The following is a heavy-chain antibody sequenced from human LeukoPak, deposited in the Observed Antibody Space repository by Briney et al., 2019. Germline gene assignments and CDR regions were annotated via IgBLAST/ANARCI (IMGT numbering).Heavy chain of an antibody. CDR3: ARGGLYCSSTSCYGIEY. J-gene: IGHJ4*02. V-gene: IGHV1-18*04. Sequence: ASVKVSCKAAGYTFASYGISWVRQAPGQGLEWMGWISAYNGNTNYAQKLQGRVTMTTDTSTSTVYMELRSLRSDDTAVYYCARGGLYCSSTSCYGIEYWGQGTLVTVSS. D-gene: IGHD2-2*01. CDR1: GYTFASYG. CDR2: ISAYNGNT.